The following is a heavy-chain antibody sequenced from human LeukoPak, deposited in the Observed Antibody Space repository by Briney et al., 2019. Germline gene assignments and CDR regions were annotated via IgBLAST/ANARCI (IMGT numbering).Heavy chain of an antibody. CDR1: GFTFSSYS. CDR2: ISSSSTI. CDR3: ARVEITMVRGVMGYYYYYYMDV. D-gene: IGHD3-10*01. V-gene: IGHV3-48*01. J-gene: IGHJ6*03. Sequence: PGGSLRLSCAASGFTFSSYSMNWVRQAPGKGLEWVSYISSSSTIYYADSVKGRFTISRDNAKNSLYLQMNSLRAEDTAVYYCARVEITMVRGVMGYYYYYYMDVWGKGTTVTVSS.